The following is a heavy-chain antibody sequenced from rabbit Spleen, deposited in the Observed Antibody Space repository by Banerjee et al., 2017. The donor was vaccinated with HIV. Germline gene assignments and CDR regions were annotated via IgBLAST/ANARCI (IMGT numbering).Heavy chain of an antibody. D-gene: IGHD8-1*01. Sequence: QSLEESGGDLVKPGASLTLTCTASGFSFSSRYYICWVRQAPGKGLDLIACIYAGSSGSTYYASWAKGRFTISKTSSTTVTLQMTSLTVADTATYFCARDTGTSFSTYGMDLWGQGTLVTVS. V-gene: IGHV1S40*01. CDR3: ARDTGTSFSTYGMDL. J-gene: IGHJ6*01. CDR1: GFSFSSRYY. CDR2: IYAGSSGST.